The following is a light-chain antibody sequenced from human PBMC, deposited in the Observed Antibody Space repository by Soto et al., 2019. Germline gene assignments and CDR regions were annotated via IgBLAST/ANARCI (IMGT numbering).Light chain of an antibody. J-gene: IGKJ2*01. CDR3: QQSYRTPYT. V-gene: IGKV3-11*01. CDR2: DAS. Sequence: EIVLTQSPATLSLSPGERATLSCRASQSVSSYLAWYQQKPGQAPRLLIYDASNRATGIPARFSGRGSGTDFTLTISSLEPEDFATYYCQQSYRTPYTFGQGTKLEIK. CDR1: QSVSSY.